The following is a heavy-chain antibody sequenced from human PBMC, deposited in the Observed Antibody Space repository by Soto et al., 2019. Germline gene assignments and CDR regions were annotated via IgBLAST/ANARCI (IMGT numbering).Heavy chain of an antibody. J-gene: IGHJ3*02. CDR1: GGSISSGDYY. D-gene: IGHD5-18*01. CDR2: IYYSGST. V-gene: IGHV4-30-4*01. Sequence: SETLSLTCTVSGGSISSGDYYWSWIRQPPGKGLEWIGYIYYSGSTYYNPSLKSRVTISVDTSKNQFSLKLSSVTAADTAVYYCASVEQLWRTRKADAFDIWGQGTMVTV. CDR3: ASVEQLWRTRKADAFDI.